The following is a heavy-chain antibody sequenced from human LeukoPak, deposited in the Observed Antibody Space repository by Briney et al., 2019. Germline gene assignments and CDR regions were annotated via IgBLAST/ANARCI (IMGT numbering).Heavy chain of an antibody. V-gene: IGHV4-31*03. Sequence: SETLSLTCNVSGASISTDGYYWSWIRQHPGKGLEWIGYIYHNGITYDNPSLKSRLAISVDTSKNQFSLKLSSVTVADTAVYYCARTTTVTAYYFDSWGQGTLVTVSS. CDR3: ARTTTVTAYYFDS. J-gene: IGHJ4*02. CDR2: IYHNGIT. CDR1: GASISTDGYY. D-gene: IGHD4-17*01.